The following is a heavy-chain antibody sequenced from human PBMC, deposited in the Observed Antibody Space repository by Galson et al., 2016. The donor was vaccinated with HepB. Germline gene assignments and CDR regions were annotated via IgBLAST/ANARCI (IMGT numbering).Heavy chain of an antibody. Sequence: SVKVSCKASGGTFSSYPISWVRQAPGLGLEWMGGIMPIYGTANYAQKFQGRVTITADKSAAIGYMELNSLRPDDTVMYYCARDGIEGGGPDAFDLWGQGTMVIVSS. CDR2: IMPIYGTA. CDR1: GGTFSSYP. J-gene: IGHJ3*01. D-gene: IGHD4-23*01. CDR3: ARDGIEGGGPDAFDL. V-gene: IGHV1-69*06.